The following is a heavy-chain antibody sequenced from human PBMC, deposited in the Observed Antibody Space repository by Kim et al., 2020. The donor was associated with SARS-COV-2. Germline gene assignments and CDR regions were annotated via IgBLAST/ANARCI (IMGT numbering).Heavy chain of an antibody. CDR3: ARLTVGGVVIMDNWFDP. V-gene: IGHV4-31*02. Sequence: LKSRVTISVDTSKNQFSLKLSSVTAADTAVYYCARLTVGGVVIMDNWFDPWGQGTLVTVSS. D-gene: IGHD3-3*01. J-gene: IGHJ5*02.